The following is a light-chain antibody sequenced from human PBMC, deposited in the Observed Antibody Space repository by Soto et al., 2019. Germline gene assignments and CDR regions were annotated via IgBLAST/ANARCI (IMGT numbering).Light chain of an antibody. CDR2: DTS. V-gene: IGKV3-11*01. CDR3: QQRGNWLT. Sequence: VVLTQSPATLSLSPGDRASLSCRASQTVSNYVTWYQQKPGQAPRLLIYDTSKRATGIPGRFSGSGSGTDFTLTISSLEPEDFAVYYCQQRGNWLTFGQGTRLEIK. J-gene: IGKJ5*01. CDR1: QTVSNY.